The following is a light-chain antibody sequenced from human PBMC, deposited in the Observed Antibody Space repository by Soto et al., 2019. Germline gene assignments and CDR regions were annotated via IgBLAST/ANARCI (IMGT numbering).Light chain of an antibody. J-gene: IGKJ2*01. CDR2: VAS. CDR1: QSGSSSN. CDR3: QHYDNCPPYT. V-gene: IGKV3-20*01. Sequence: EIVLTQSPGTLSLSPGERATRSCRASQSGSSSNLAWYQQKPGQAPRLLIYVASTRSTGIPDRFSGSGSGTDFTLTISSLQREDFAVYCGQHYDNCPPYTFGQGTKLEIK.